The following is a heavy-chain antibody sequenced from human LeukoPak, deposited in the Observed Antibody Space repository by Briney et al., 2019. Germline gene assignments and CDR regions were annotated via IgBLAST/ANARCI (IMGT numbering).Heavy chain of an antibody. J-gene: IGHJ4*02. V-gene: IGHV3-23*01. D-gene: IGHD2-2*01. CDR3: AKVICSSTSCYYSDY. Sequence: GGSLRLSCAASGFTFSSYAMSWVRQAPGKGLEWVSAISGSGGSTYYADSVKGRFTISRDNSKYTLYLQMNSLRAEDTAVYYCAKVICSSTSCYYSDYWGQGTLVTVSS. CDR2: ISGSGGST. CDR1: GFTFSSYA.